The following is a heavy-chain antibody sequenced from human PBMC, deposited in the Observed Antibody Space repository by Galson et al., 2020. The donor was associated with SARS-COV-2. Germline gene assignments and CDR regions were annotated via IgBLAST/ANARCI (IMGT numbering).Heavy chain of an antibody. CDR3: ARDTYDSFGYYYLREHGFDI. CDR1: RFTFRNYA. Sequence: GESLKISCAASRFTFRNYAVHWVRQAPGKGLEWVAVISYDGTKTDYADSVKGRFTISRDNSKNTLYLQMNSLRTEDTALYYCARDTYDSFGYYYLREHGFDIWGQGTMVTVSS. CDR2: ISYDGTKT. J-gene: IGHJ3*02. D-gene: IGHD3-22*01. V-gene: IGHV3-30*01.